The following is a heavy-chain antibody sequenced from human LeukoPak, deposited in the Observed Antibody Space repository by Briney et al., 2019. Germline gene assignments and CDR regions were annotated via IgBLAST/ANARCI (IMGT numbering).Heavy chain of an antibody. V-gene: IGHV1-69*04. CDR2: IIPILGIA. CDR3: ASGGNWNHNWFDP. J-gene: IGHJ5*02. D-gene: IGHD1-1*01. Sequence: ASVKVSCKASGGTFSSYAIRWVRPAPGQGLAWMGRIIPILGIANYAQKFQGRVTITADKSTSTAYMELSSLRSEDTAVYYCASGGNWNHNWFDPWGQGTLVTVSS. CDR1: GGTFSSYA.